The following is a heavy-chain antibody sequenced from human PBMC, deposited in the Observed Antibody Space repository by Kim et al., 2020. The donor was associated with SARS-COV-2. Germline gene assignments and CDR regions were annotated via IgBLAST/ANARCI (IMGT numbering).Heavy chain of an antibody. CDR2: IYYSGST. V-gene: IGHV4-39*01. D-gene: IGHD2-2*01. Sequence: SETLSLTCTVSGGSISSSSYYWGWIRQPPGKGLEWIGSIYYSGSTYYNPSLKSRVTISVDTSKNQFSLKLSSVTAADTAVYYCARGVIVVVPAAINYFDYWGQGTLVSVSS. CDR3: ARGVIVVVPAAINYFDY. CDR1: GGSISSSSYY. J-gene: IGHJ4*02.